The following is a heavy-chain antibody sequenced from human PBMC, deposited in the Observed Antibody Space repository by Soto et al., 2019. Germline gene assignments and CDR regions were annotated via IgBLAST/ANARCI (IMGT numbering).Heavy chain of an antibody. CDR3: ARDGGGVGHIVENYYFDY. Sequence: PGGSLRLSCAASGFTFSSYSMNWVRQAPGKGLEWVSSISSSSSYIYYADSVKGRFTISRDNAKNSLYLQMNSLRAEDAAVYYCARDGGGVGHIVENYYFDYWGQGTLVTVSS. V-gene: IGHV3-21*01. CDR2: ISSSSSYI. J-gene: IGHJ4*02. CDR1: GFTFSSYS. D-gene: IGHD2-15*01.